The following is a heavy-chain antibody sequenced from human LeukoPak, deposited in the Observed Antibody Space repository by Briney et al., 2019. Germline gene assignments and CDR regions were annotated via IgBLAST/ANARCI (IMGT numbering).Heavy chain of an antibody. Sequence: GSLEPPRSGLGFLFSTFLINWVRQAPGKGLELVANIKQDGSETYYVDPVKGRFTIPRDNAKNSVYLQMNSLRAEDTAVYYCVREGTTVALFDYWGQGSLVAVSS. J-gene: IGHJ4*02. CDR3: VREGTTVALFDY. D-gene: IGHD6-19*01. CDR2: IKQDGSET. V-gene: IGHV3-7*01. CDR1: GFLFSTFL.